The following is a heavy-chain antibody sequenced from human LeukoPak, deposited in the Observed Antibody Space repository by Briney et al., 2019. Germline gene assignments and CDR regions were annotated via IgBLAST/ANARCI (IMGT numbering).Heavy chain of an antibody. CDR3: AKDVYCGGDCYSAPFDY. J-gene: IGHJ4*02. CDR2: ISGSGGST. V-gene: IGHV3-23*01. CDR1: GFTFSSYA. Sequence: PGGSLRLSCAASGFTFSSYAMSWVRQAPGKGLEWVSAISGSGGSTYYADSVKGRFTISRDNSKNTLYLQMNSLRAEDTAVYYCAKDVYCGGDCYSAPFDYWGQGTLVTVSS. D-gene: IGHD2-21*02.